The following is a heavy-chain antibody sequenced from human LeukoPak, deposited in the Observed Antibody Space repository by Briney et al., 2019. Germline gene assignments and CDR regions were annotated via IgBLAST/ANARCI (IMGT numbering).Heavy chain of an antibody. CDR1: GFIFSSYS. J-gene: IGHJ3*02. CDR3: ARDNLWAFDI. D-gene: IGHD3-10*01. Sequence: PGGSLRLSCAASGFIFSSYSMNWVRQAPGKGLEWISYIGGGSTTIRYGDSVKGRFTISRDNAKNSLYLQMNSLRDEDTAVYYCARDNLWAFDIWGQGTMVTVSS. CDR2: IGGGSTTI. V-gene: IGHV3-48*02.